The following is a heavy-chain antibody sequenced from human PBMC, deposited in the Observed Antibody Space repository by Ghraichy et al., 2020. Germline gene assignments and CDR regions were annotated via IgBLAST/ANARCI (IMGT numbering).Heavy chain of an antibody. V-gene: IGHV3-21*01. D-gene: IGHD3-3*01. J-gene: IGHJ4*02. CDR2: ISSSSSYI. Sequence: SCAASGFTFSSDSMNWVRQAPGKGLEWVSSISSSSSYIYYADSMKGRFTISRDNVKKSLYLQMNSLRAEDTAVYYCARGGEITIFGVVIPEFDYWGQGTLVTVSS. CDR3: ARGGEITIFGVVIPEFDY. CDR1: GFTFSSDS.